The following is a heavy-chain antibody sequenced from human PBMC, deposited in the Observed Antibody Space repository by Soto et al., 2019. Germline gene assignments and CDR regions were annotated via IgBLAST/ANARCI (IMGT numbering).Heavy chain of an antibody. V-gene: IGHV3-23*01. D-gene: IGHD2-15*01. CDR1: GITFSNYM. CDR3: APHVYCSGCSCQYDAFAI. CDR2: ITAGGDGT. Sequence: EVQVLESGGGLVQPGGSLRLSCEDSGITFSNYMMTWIRQAPGKGLEWVSTITAGGDGTYYADSVKGRFTMSRETSKNTLYLQINSLRAEDTAVYYCAPHVYCSGCSCQYDAFAIRGQGTMVTVSS. J-gene: IGHJ3*02.